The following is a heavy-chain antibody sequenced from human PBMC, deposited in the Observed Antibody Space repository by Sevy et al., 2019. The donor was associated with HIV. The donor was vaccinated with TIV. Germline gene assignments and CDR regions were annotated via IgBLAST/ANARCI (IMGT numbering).Heavy chain of an antibody. J-gene: IGHJ4*02. CDR1: GFSFSHYA. CDR3: ARVAVSYCTNVCYHRFDY. Sequence: GGSLRLSCAVSGFSFSHYAFHWVRQAPGKGLEWVSLISYDGTYKYYADSVKGRFTISRDNSKNTLYLQMNSLRGNDTAVYYCARVAVSYCTNVCYHRFDYWGPGALVTVSS. CDR2: ISYDGTYK. V-gene: IGHV3-30-3*01. D-gene: IGHD2-8*01.